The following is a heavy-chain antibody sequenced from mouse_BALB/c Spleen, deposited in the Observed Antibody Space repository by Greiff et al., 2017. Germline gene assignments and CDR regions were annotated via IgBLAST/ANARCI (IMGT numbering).Heavy chain of an antibody. J-gene: IGHJ2*01. Sequence: EVMLVESGGGLVKPGGSLKLSCAASGFAFSSYDMSWVRQTPEKRLEWVAYISSGGGSTYYPDTVKGRFTISRDNAKNTLYLQMSSLKSEDTAMYYCERQGATVVATRYFDYWGQGTTLTVSS. CDR2: ISSGGGST. D-gene: IGHD1-1*01. CDR3: ERQGATVVATRYFDY. CDR1: GFAFSSYD. V-gene: IGHV5-12-1*01.